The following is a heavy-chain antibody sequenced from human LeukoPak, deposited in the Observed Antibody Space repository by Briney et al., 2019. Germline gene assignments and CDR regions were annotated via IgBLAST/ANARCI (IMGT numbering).Heavy chain of an antibody. D-gene: IGHD3-10*01. Sequence: ASVKVSCKASGYTFTSYDINWVRQATGQGLEWMGWMNPNSGNTGYAQKFQDRVTITRNTSISTAYMELSSLRSEDTAVYYCARGRYYYGSGSYYLSYPPDYWGQGTLVTVSS. V-gene: IGHV1-8*03. J-gene: IGHJ4*02. CDR1: GYTFTSYD. CDR3: ARGRYYYGSGSYYLSYPPDY. CDR2: MNPNSGNT.